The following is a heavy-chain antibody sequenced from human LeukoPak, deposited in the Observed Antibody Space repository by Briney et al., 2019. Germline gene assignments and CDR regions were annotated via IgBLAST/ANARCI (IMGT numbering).Heavy chain of an antibody. Sequence: PSETLSLTCTVSGGSISSGDYYWSWIRQPPGKGLEWIGYIYYSGSTYYNPSPKSRVTISVDTSKNQFSLKLSSVTAADTAVYYCARRLSYSNLLYWGQGTLVTVSS. CDR3: ARRLSYSNLLY. CDR1: GGSISSGDYY. J-gene: IGHJ4*02. CDR2: IYYSGST. V-gene: IGHV4-30-4*08. D-gene: IGHD4-11*01.